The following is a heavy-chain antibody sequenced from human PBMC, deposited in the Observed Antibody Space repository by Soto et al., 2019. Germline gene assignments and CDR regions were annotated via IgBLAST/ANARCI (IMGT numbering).Heavy chain of an antibody. CDR1: GGSISSGGYS. J-gene: IGHJ4*02. Sequence: QLQLLESGSGLVKPSQTLSLTCAVSGGSISSGGYSWGWIRQPPGKGLEWIGYIYHSVSTYYNPSLKSRVTTSVDRSTNQFSLRLSSVTAADTAVYYCARVPDYWGQGTLVTVSS. CDR2: IYHSVST. V-gene: IGHV4-30-2*01. CDR3: ARVPDY.